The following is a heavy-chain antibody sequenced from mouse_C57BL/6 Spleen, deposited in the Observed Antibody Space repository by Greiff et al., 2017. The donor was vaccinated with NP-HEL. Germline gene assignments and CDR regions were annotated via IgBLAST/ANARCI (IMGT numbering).Heavy chain of an antibody. D-gene: IGHD3-1*01. CDR3: ARRGFTGDAMDY. Sequence: EVKLVESGGGLVQPGGSLKLSCAASGFTFSDYYMYWVRQTPEKRLEWVAYISNGGGSTYYPDTVKGRFTISRDNAKNTLYLQMSRLKSEDTAMYYCARRGFTGDAMDYWGQGTSVTVSS. V-gene: IGHV5-12*01. J-gene: IGHJ4*01. CDR2: ISNGGGST. CDR1: GFTFSDYY.